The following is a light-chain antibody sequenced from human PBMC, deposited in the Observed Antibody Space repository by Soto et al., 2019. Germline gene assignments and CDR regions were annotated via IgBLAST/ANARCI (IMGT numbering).Light chain of an antibody. Sequence: QSVLTQPASVSGSPGQSITISCTGTTSDVGDYNYVSWYQQHPGKVPKLLIYEVSNRPSGVSYRFSGSKSGNTASLTISGLQAEDETSCYCFSYTTSRAPYVFGTGTKLTVL. CDR1: TSDVGDYNY. CDR3: FSYTTSRAPYV. CDR2: EVS. J-gene: IGLJ1*01. V-gene: IGLV2-14*01.